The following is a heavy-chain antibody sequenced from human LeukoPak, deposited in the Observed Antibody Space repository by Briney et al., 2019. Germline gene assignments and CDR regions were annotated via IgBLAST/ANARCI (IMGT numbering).Heavy chain of an antibody. Sequence: GGSLRLSCAASGFTFSSYAMHWVRQAPGKGLEWVAVISYDGSNKYYADSVKGRFTISRDNSKNTLYLQMNSLRAEDTAVYYCARKEGGQLVNTRRWFDPWGQGTLVTVSS. V-gene: IGHV3-30*04. J-gene: IGHJ5*02. CDR3: ARKEGGQLVNTRRWFDP. CDR2: ISYDGSNK. CDR1: GFTFSSYA. D-gene: IGHD6-13*01.